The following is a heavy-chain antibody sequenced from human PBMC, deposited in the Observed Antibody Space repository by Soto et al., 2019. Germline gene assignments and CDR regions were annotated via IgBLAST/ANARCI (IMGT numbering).Heavy chain of an antibody. CDR3: ARDSRITMVRGSRAPIDY. V-gene: IGHV1-18*01. Sequence: ASVKVSCKASGYTFTSYGISWVRQAPGQGLEWMGWVSAYNGNTNYAQKLQGRVTMTTDTSTSTAYMELRSLRSDDTAVYYCARDSRITMVRGSRAPIDYWGQGTLVTVSS. J-gene: IGHJ4*02. CDR2: VSAYNGNT. CDR1: GYTFTSYG. D-gene: IGHD3-10*01.